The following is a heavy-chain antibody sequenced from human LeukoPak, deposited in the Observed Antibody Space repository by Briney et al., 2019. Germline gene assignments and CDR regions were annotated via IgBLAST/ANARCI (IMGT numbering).Heavy chain of an antibody. CDR1: GGSISSYY. Sequence: SETLSLTCTVSGGSISSYYWGWIRQPPGKGLEWVGSIYHSGSTYYNPSLKSRVTISVDTSKNQFSLKLSSVTAADTAVYYCAREGYYDFWSGYYRNYFDYWGQGTLVTVSS. CDR2: IYHSGST. V-gene: IGHV4-38-2*02. CDR3: AREGYYDFWSGYYRNYFDY. D-gene: IGHD3-3*01. J-gene: IGHJ4*02.